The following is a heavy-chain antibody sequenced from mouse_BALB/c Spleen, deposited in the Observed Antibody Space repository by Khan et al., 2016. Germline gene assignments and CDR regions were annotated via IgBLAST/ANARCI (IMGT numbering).Heavy chain of an antibody. J-gene: IGHJ2*01. Sequence: QVQLKQSGAELMKPGASVKISCKATDYTFSSYWIEWVKQRPGHGLEWIGEILPGSGSTNYNEKFRGKATFTADPSSNTAYMQLSSLTSEDSAVHYCARTNRRGYFDYWGQGTTLTVSS. CDR2: ILPGSGST. V-gene: IGHV1-9*01. CDR1: DYTFSSYW. CDR3: ARTNRRGYFDY.